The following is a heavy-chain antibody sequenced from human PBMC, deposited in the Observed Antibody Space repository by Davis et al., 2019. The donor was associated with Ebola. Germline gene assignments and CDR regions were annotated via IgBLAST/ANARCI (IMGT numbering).Heavy chain of an antibody. CDR1: GGSIRAYTTY. D-gene: IGHD6-19*01. Sequence: PSETLSLTCTVSGGSIRAYTTYWSWIRQAPGKGLEWIGTLYYTGSPYYNPALKSRLFMSVATSKNQFSLELTSVTAADTAMYYCARNNSGFGHFDFWGQGILITVSS. V-gene: IGHV4-39*07. J-gene: IGHJ4*02. CDR3: ARNNSGFGHFDF. CDR2: LYYTGSP.